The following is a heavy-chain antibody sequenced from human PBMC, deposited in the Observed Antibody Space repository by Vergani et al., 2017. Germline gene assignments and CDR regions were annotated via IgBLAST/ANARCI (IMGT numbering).Heavy chain of an antibody. CDR1: GFTFSSYS. V-gene: IGHV3-21*01. Sequence: EVQLVESGGGLVKPGGSLRLSCAASGFTFSSYSMNWVRQAPGKGLEWVSSISSSGSYIYYADSVKGRFTISRDNAKNSLYLQMNSLRAEDTAVYYCARQVVYAIDLDYWGQGTLVTVSS. CDR3: ARQVVYAIDLDY. D-gene: IGHD2-8*02. J-gene: IGHJ4*02. CDR2: ISSSGSYI.